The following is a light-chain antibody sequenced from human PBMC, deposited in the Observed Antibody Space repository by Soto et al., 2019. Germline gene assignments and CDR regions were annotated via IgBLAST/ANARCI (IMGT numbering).Light chain of an antibody. Sequence: ELVLTQSPATMSLSPGERATLSCRTSHSIGPYLAWYQQKPGQAPRLLMYDVSIRATGIPARLSGTGSGTDFTLTVSSLEPEDAAVYYCQQRADWPLTFGGGTKVEIK. CDR2: DVS. V-gene: IGKV3-11*01. CDR1: HSIGPY. J-gene: IGKJ4*01. CDR3: QQRADWPLT.